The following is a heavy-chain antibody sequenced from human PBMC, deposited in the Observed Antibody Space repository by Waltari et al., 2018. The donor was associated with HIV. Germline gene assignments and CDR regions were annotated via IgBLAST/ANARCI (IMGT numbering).Heavy chain of an antibody. J-gene: IGHJ4*02. CDR2: ISYDGSDK. Sequence: VQLVESGGGVVQPGRSLGLSCPGSGFTLNNSILHWFRQAPGKGLEWIALISYDGSDKDYADSLRGRFTISRDNSKNTLFLQMDSLRIEDTALYYCAREAVTTNYYFDNWGQGTLVTVSS. V-gene: IGHV3-30*04. D-gene: IGHD1-1*01. CDR1: GFTLNNSI. CDR3: AREAVTTNYYFDN.